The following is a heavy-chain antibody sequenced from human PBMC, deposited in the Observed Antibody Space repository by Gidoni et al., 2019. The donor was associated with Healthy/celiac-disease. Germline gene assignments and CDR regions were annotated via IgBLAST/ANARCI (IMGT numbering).Heavy chain of an antibody. D-gene: IGHD3-16*02. J-gene: IGHJ6*02. Sequence: QVQLVQSGAEVKKPGSSVKVSCKASGGTFSSYAISWCRQAPGQGLEWMGGIIPIFGTANYAQKFQGRVTITADESTSTAYMELSSLRSEDTAVYYCARVDFVWGSYRPKEYYYYGMDVWGQGTTVTVSS. CDR3: ARVDFVWGSYRPKEYYYYGMDV. CDR2: IIPIFGTA. CDR1: GGTFSSYA. V-gene: IGHV1-69*01.